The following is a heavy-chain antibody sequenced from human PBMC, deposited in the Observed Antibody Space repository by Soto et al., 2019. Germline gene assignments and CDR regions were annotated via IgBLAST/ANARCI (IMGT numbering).Heavy chain of an antibody. CDR3: ARDHGCSSTSCYYGMDV. CDR2: IGTGGDT. D-gene: IGHD2-2*01. Sequence: EVQLVESGGGLVQPGGSLRLSCAASGFTFSSYDMHWVRQATGKGLEWVSAIGTGGDTYYPGSVKGRFTISRENAKNTLYLQLNSLRAGDTAVYYCARDHGCSSTSCYYGMDVWGQGTTVTVSS. J-gene: IGHJ6*02. CDR1: GFTFSSYD. V-gene: IGHV3-13*04.